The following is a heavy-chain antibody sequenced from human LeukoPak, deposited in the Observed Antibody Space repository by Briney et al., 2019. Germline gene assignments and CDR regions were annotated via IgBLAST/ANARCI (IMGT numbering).Heavy chain of an antibody. CDR2: IYYSGST. CDR1: GGSISSGDYY. V-gene: IGHV4-30-4*01. Sequence: PSETLSLTCTVSGGSISSGDYYWSWIRQPPGKGLEWIGYIYYSGSTYYNPSLKSRVTISVDTSKNQFSLKLSSVTAADTAVYYCARVAYGDYVRFPGGMDVWGQGTTVTVSS. CDR3: ARVAYGDYVRFPGGMDV. J-gene: IGHJ6*02. D-gene: IGHD4-17*01.